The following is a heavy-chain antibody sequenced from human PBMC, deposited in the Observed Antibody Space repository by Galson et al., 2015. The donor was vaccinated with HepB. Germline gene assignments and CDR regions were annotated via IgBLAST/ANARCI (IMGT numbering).Heavy chain of an antibody. J-gene: IGHJ3*02. Sequence: SVKVSCKASGYTFTSYYMHWVRQAPGKGLEGMGIINPSGGSTSYAQKFQGRVTMTRDTSTSTVYMELSSLRSEDTAVYYCARVRSRDTMRVVVGSDAFDIWGQGTMVTVSS. CDR1: GYTFTSYY. CDR3: ARVRSRDTMRVVVGSDAFDI. V-gene: IGHV1-46*03. CDR2: INPSGGST. D-gene: IGHD3-22*01.